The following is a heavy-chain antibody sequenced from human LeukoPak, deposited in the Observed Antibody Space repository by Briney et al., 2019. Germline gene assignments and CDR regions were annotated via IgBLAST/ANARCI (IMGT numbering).Heavy chain of an antibody. Sequence: GGSLRLSCAASGFTFSNAWMNWVRQAPGKGLEWVASIKPDGSEKFYVDSVRGRFTISRDNAKDSLYLQMNNLRAEDTALYYCARGYTGYIYWGQGTLVTVSS. CDR2: IKPDGSEK. CDR1: GFTFSNAW. J-gene: IGHJ4*02. V-gene: IGHV3-7*04. D-gene: IGHD5-12*01. CDR3: ARGYTGYIY.